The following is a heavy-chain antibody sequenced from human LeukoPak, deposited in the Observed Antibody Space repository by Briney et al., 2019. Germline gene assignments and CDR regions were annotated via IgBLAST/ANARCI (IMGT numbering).Heavy chain of an antibody. CDR2: INPNSGGT. CDR3: ARGSSTSLLTVLGDY. Sequence: ASVKVSCRTSGYTFTGYYMHWVRQAPGQGLEWMGRINPNSGGTNYAQRFQGRVTVTRDTSISTAYMELSRLRSDDTAVDYCARGSSTSLLTVLGDYWGQGTLVTVSS. J-gene: IGHJ4*02. D-gene: IGHD2-2*01. CDR1: GYTFTGYY. V-gene: IGHV1-2*06.